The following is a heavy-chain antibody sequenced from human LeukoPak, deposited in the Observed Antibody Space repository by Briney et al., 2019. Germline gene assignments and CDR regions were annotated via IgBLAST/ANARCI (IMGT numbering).Heavy chain of an antibody. CDR3: ASVDYYGSGNYYNDVDY. V-gene: IGHV3-21*01. CDR1: GFTFSSYS. D-gene: IGHD3-10*01. CDR2: ISSSSSYI. J-gene: IGHJ4*02. Sequence: PGGSLRLSCAASGFTFSSYSMNWVRQAPGKGLEWVSSISSSSSYIYYADSVKGRLNICRDTDKNSVYLQMNSMRAQDTALYYCASVDYYGSGNYYNDVDYWGQGTLVTVSS.